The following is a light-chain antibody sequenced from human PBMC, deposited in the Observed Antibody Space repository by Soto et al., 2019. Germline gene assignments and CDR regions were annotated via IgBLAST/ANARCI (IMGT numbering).Light chain of an antibody. V-gene: IGLV2-23*01. CDR3: CLYTGATTYV. Sequence: QSVLAQPASVSGSPGQTITISCAGTSGLDGSFSLVSWYQQHPGKAPKVTNSEGHRRPSGVPYRFSGSTSVNSASLTISGLQADDEADYYCCLYTGATTYVFGTGTKVTVL. J-gene: IGLJ1*01. CDR1: SGLDGSFSL. CDR2: EGH.